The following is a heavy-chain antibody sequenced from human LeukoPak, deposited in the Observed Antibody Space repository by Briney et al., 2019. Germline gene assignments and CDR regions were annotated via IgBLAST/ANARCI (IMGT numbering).Heavy chain of an antibody. J-gene: IGHJ6*02. CDR1: GFTFTNYW. Sequence: PGGSLRLSCAASGFTFTNYWMHWVRQAPGKGLVWVSRITSDGSTISYADSVKGRFTISRDNSKNTLYLQMNSLRAEDTAVYYCARGNFGMYVWGQGTTVTVSS. CDR3: ARGNFGMYV. V-gene: IGHV3-74*01. CDR2: ITSDGSTI.